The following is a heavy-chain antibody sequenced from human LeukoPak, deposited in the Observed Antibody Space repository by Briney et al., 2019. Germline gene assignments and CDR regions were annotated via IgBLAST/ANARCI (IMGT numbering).Heavy chain of an antibody. CDR3: ARLLHRLLFDY. CDR1: GGSISSYY. D-gene: IGHD2-2*02. J-gene: IGHJ4*02. CDR2: IYTSGST. Sequence: PSETLSLTCTVSGGSISSYYWSWIRQPAGKGLEWIGRIYTSGSTYYNPSLKSRVTISVDTSKNQFSLKLSSVTAADTAVYYCARLLHRLLFDYWGQGTLVTVSS. V-gene: IGHV4-4*07.